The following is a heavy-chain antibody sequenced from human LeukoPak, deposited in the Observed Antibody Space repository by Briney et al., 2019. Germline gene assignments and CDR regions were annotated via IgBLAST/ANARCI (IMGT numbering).Heavy chain of an antibody. J-gene: IGHJ4*02. CDR2: ISWNSGSI. CDR1: GFTFDDYA. CDR3: AKADYGSGSYYNVRYFDY. Sequence: PGRSLRLSFAASGFTFDDYAMHWVRQAPGKGLEWVSAISWNSGSIDYADSVKGRFTISRDNAKNSLYLQMNSLRAEDTALYYCAKADYGSGSYYNVRYFDYWGQGTLVTVSS. D-gene: IGHD3-10*01. V-gene: IGHV3-9*01.